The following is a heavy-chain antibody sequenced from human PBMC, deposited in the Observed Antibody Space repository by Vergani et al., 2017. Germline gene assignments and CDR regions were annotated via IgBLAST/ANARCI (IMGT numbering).Heavy chain of an antibody. CDR2: IDLDDDK. CDR3: ARMSNFYVSSGYPFDY. Sequence: QVTLKESGPALVKPTQTLTLTCTFSGFSLSTTGMRVSWIRQPPGKALEWLARIDLDDDKFYSTSLKTRLTISKDTSKNQVVLTMTNMDPVDTATYYGARMSNFYVSSGYPFDYWGQGTLVTVSS. J-gene: IGHJ4*02. D-gene: IGHD3-22*01. V-gene: IGHV2-70*04. CDR1: GFSLSTTGMR.